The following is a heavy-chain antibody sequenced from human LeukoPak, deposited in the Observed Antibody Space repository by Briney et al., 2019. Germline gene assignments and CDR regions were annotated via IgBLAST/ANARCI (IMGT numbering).Heavy chain of an antibody. CDR3: ARGTYYYDSSGYYYFDY. J-gene: IGHJ4*02. Sequence: PSETLSLTCTVSGGSISSYYWSWIRQPPGKGLEWIGYIYYSGTTNYTPSLKSRVTISVDTSKNQFSLKLSSVTAADTAVYYCARGTYYYDSSGYYYFDYWGQGTLVTVSS. CDR1: GGSISSYY. D-gene: IGHD3-22*01. V-gene: IGHV4-59*01. CDR2: IYYSGTT.